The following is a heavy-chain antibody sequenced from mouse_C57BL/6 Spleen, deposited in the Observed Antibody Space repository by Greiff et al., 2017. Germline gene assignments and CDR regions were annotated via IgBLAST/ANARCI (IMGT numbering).Heavy chain of an antibody. J-gene: IGHJ2*01. D-gene: IGHD2-3*01. CDR1: GFTFSSYA. CDR2: ISDGGSYT. Sequence: EVQGVESGGGLVKPGGSLKLSCAASGFTFSSYAMSWVRQTPEKRLEWVATISDGGSYTYYPDNVKGRFTISRDNAKNNLYLQMSHLKSEDTAMYYCARVGDGYYFFFDYWGQGTTLTVSS. CDR3: ARVGDGYYFFFDY. V-gene: IGHV5-4*01.